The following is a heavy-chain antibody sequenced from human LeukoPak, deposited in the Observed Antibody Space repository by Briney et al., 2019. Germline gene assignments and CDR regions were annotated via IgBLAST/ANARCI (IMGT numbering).Heavy chain of an antibody. Sequence: PGGSLRLSCAASXXTLXXXXXXXXXXXXXXXXXWXXXINQDXSENHYADSVKGRFTNSRDSAENSLFLQMNSLRAEDTAVYYCARDSLVWSPYDMDVWGQGTTVTVSS. V-gene: IGHV3-7*05. J-gene: IGHJ6*02. D-gene: IGHD3-10*01. CDR2: INQDXSEN. CDR1: XXTLXXXX. CDR3: ARDSLVWSPYDMDV.